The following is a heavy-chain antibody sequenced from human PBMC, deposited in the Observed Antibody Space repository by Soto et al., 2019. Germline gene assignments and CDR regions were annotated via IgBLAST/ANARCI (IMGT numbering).Heavy chain of an antibody. CDR3: ARLISYWGGFFDS. CDR1: GGNFSNYA. Sequence: QVQLVQSGAEVKKPGSSVKVSCKASGGNFSNYATSWVRQAPGQGLEWMGGIIPIFDTADYAQKFQGRITITADESTTTAYMELSSLRSDDTAVYFCARLISYWGGFFDSWGQGTLVTVSS. V-gene: IGHV1-69*01. D-gene: IGHD7-27*01. J-gene: IGHJ4*02. CDR2: IIPIFDTA.